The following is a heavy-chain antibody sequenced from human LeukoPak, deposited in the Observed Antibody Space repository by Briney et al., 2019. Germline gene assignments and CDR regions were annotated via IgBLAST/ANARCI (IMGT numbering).Heavy chain of an antibody. CDR2: IKQDGSEK. CDR3: ARDEGGRGAVVGFDY. D-gene: IGHD2-2*01. Sequence: PGGSLRLSCAASGFTFSSYWMSWVRQAPGKGLEWVANIKQDGSEKYYVDSVKGRFTISRDNAKNSLYLQMNSLRAEDTAVYYCARDEGGRGAVVGFDYWGQGTLVTVSS. V-gene: IGHV3-7*04. CDR1: GFTFSSYW. J-gene: IGHJ4*02.